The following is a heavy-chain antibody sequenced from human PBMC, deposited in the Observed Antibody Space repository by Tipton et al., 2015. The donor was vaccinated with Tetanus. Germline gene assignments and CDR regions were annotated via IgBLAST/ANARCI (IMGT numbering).Heavy chain of an antibody. V-gene: IGHV4-39*02. CDR1: GGSISSTSYY. D-gene: IGHD3-10*01. J-gene: IGHJ3*02. Sequence: GLVKPSETLSLTCTVSGGSISSTSYYWAWIRQPPGKGLEWIGTMYNSGATYYNPSLKGRVTISGDTSKNLFSLTSVTASDTAVYYCASPEASGRARGFDIWGQGTKVTVSP. CDR3: ASPEASGRARGFDI. CDR2: MYNSGAT.